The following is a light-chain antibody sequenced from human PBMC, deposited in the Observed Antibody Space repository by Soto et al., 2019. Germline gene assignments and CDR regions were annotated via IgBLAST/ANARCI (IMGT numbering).Light chain of an antibody. CDR2: AAP. CDR1: QTIRTY. J-gene: IGKJ1*01. V-gene: IGKV1-39*01. Sequence: EIQMTQSPSSLSASVGDRVTITCRASQTIRTYLNWYQQKPGKAPNLLIYAAPSLQSGVPSRFSATGSGTDFTLTIGSLQPEDFATYFCQQSYLAPPTFGQGTKVDSK. CDR3: QQSYLAPPT.